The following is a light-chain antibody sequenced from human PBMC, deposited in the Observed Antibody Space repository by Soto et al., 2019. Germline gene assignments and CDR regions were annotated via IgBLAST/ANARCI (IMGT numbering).Light chain of an antibody. CDR3: MQGRHWPYT. V-gene: IGKV2-30*02. J-gene: IGKJ3*01. CDR1: QSLIHSDGNTY. CDR2: HVS. Sequence: DVVVTQSPLSLPVTLGQPASISCRSSQSLIHSDGNTYLHWFQQRPGQSPRRLIYHVSTRDSGVPDRFSGSGSDKDFTLEISRVEAEDVGVYYCMQGRHWPYTFGPGTTVDIK.